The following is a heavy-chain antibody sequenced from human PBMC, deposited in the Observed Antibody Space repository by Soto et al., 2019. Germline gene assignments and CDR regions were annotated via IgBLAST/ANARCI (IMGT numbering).Heavy chain of an antibody. CDR2: IYPGDSDT. J-gene: IGHJ6*03. D-gene: IGHD3-3*01. CDR1: GYSFTSYW. Sequence: EVQLVQSGAEVKKPGESLKISCKGSGYSFTSYWIGWVRQMPGKGLEWMGIIYPGDSDTRYSPSFQGQVTISADKSISTAYLQWSSLKASDTAMYYCARQLPTIFGVVINGYYMDVWGKGTTVTVSS. CDR3: ARQLPTIFGVVINGYYMDV. V-gene: IGHV5-51*01.